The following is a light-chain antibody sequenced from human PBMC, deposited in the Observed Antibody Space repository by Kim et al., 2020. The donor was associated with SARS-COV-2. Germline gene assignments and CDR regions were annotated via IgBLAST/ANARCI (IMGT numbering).Light chain of an antibody. CDR2: INT. Sequence: SVSSRQTTRVTCSGDYLVNKYVCWYQQKPGQSPELVIYINTKRPSGIPKQCSGSNTGNTATLTIGGTQAMDESDLFCQAWVGTTVVFGGGTQLTVL. CDR1: YLVNKY. CDR3: QAWVGTTVV. V-gene: IGLV3-1*01. J-gene: IGLJ2*01.